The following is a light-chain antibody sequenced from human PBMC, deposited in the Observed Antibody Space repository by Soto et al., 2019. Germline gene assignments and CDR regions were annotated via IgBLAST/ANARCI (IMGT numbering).Light chain of an antibody. V-gene: IGLV1-40*01. J-gene: IGLJ1*01. CDR3: QSYDSSLYAYV. Sequence: QSVLTQPPSVSGARGQRVTISCSGSSSNIGAGYDVHWYQQFPGTAPKLLIYGNSNRPSGVPDRFSGSKSGTSASLAITGLQAEDEADYYCQSYDSSLYAYVFGTATNLTVL. CDR2: GNS. CDR1: SSNIGAGYD.